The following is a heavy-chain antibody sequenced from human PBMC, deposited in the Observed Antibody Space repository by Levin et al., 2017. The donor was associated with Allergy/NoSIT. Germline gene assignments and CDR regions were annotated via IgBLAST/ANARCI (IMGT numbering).Heavy chain of an antibody. CDR3: ANGLCGTACYLLDN. CDR2: ISSDGSSK. CDR1: GFTFTGYG. J-gene: IGHJ4*02. D-gene: IGHD2-15*01. V-gene: IGHV3-30*18. Sequence: LSLTCAASGFTFTGYGIHWVRQAPGKGLEWVAIISSDGSSKYADSVKGRFTISRDNSKNTVYLQMSSLRAEDTAVYYCANGLCGTACYLLDNWGQGTPVTVSS.